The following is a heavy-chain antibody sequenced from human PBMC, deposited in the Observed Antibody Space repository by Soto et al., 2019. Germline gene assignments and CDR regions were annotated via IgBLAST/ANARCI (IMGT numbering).Heavy chain of an antibody. CDR2: INHSGST. CDR3: ARVSYDYIWGSYRSLFNWFDP. CDR1: GGSFSGYY. D-gene: IGHD3-16*02. V-gene: IGHV4-34*01. Sequence: SETLSLTCAVYGGSFSGYYWSWIRQPPGKGLEWIGEINHSGSTNYNPSLKSRVTISVDTSKNQFSLKLSSVTAADTAVYYCARVSYDYIWGSYRSLFNWFDPWGQGTLVTVSS. J-gene: IGHJ5*02.